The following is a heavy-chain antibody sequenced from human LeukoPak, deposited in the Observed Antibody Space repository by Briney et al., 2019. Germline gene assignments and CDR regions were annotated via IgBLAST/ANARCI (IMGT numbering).Heavy chain of an antibody. V-gene: IGHV4-61*02. Sequence: SETLSLTCTISGGSISSGSYYWSWIRQPAGKGLVWIGRTSTSGSTNYNPSLKSRVTISVDTSKNQFSLKLSSLTAADTAVYYCASRRGRYDYWGQGTLVTVSS. CDR3: ASRRGRYDY. CDR2: TSTSGST. J-gene: IGHJ4*02. CDR1: GGSISSGSYY. D-gene: IGHD5-24*01.